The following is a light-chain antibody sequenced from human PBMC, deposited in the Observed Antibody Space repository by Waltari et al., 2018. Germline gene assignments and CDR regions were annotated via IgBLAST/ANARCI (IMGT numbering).Light chain of an antibody. J-gene: IGKJ4*01. CDR2: GAS. CDR3: QQYAISPLT. Sequence: VLKSPPATPSFPRGKGPTPSCPSRKSVNSFLAWYQQKPGQAPTLLIYGASNRATGIPARFSGSGSGTDFSLTISSLEPEDFAVYYCQQYAISPLTFGGGTKVEIK. V-gene: IGKV3-11*01. CDR1: KSVNSF.